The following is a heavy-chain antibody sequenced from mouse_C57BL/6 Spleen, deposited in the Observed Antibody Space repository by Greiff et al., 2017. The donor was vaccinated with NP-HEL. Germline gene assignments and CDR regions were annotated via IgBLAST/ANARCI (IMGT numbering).Heavy chain of an antibody. J-gene: IGHJ2*01. V-gene: IGHV1-80*01. D-gene: IGHD1-1*01. Sequence: VQLQQSGAELVKPGASVKISCKASGYAFSSYWMNWVKQRTGKGLEWIGQIYPGDGDTNYNGKFKGKATLTADKSSSTGYLQLSSLTSEDSAVDYCARTLLTYVRSYGGYYIDYWGQGTTLTVSS. CDR3: ARTLLTYVRSYGGYYIDY. CDR2: IYPGDGDT. CDR1: GYAFSSYW.